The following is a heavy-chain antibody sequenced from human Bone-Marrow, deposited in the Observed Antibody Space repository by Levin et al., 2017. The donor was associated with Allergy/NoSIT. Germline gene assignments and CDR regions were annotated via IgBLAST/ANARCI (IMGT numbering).Heavy chain of an antibody. CDR1: GGSISGYY. V-gene: IGHV4-59*08. Sequence: SQTLSLTCTVSGGSISGYYGSWIRQPPGGGLEWIGYIYYTGSAQYNPSLKSRVAISVDTSRDQFSLELNSVTAADTAVYFCTRLHCSHNCYPGDWSQGILATVSS. CDR3: TRLHCSHNCYPGD. J-gene: IGHJ4*02. CDR2: IYYTGSA. D-gene: IGHD2-15*01.